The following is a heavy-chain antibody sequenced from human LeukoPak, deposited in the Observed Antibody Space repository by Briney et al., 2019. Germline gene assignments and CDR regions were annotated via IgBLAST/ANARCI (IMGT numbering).Heavy chain of an antibody. J-gene: IGHJ6*02. CDR1: GFTFSSYA. V-gene: IGHV3-23*01. Sequence: GGSLRLSCAASGFTFSSYAMSWVRQAPGKGLEWVSAISGSGGSTYYADSVKGRSTISRDNSKNTLYLQMNSLRAEDTAVYYCARPSGDYLYYYYGMDVWGQGTTVTVSS. D-gene: IGHD4-17*01. CDR2: ISGSGGST. CDR3: ARPSGDYLYYYYGMDV.